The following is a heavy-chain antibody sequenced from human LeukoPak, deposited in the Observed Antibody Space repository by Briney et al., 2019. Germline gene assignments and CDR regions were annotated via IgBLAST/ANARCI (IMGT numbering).Heavy chain of an antibody. CDR3: ARPSGSYYYDAFDI. CDR1: GFTFSGYW. V-gene: IGHV3-74*01. Sequence: PGGSLRLSCAASGFTFSGYWIHWVRQAPGRGLVWVSRINSDGSSTSYADSVKGRFTIFRDNAKKTLYLQMNSLRAEDTAVYYCARPSGSYYYDAFDIWGHGTMVTVSS. J-gene: IGHJ3*02. CDR2: INSDGSST. D-gene: IGHD1-26*01.